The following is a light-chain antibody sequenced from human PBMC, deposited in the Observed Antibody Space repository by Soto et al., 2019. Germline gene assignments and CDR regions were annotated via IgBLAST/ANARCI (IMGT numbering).Light chain of an antibody. CDR2: EVS. CDR1: SSDVGGYNY. Sequence: QSALTQPAFVSGSPGQSITISCTGTSSDVGGYNYVSWYQQHPGKAPKLIIFEVSYRPSGISNRFSASKSGDTASLTISGLQADDEADYYCCSYTDSRTHIFGSGTKVTVL. CDR3: CSYTDSRTHI. V-gene: IGLV2-14*01. J-gene: IGLJ1*01.